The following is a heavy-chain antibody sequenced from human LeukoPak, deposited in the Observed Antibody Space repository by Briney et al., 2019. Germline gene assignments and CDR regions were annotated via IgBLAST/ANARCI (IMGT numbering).Heavy chain of an antibody. J-gene: IGHJ4*02. CDR2: INHSGST. Sequence: PFETLSLTCAVYGGSFSGYYWSWIRQPPGKGLEWIGEINHSGSTNYNPSLKSRVSISVDSSKNQFSLKVSSVTAADTAVYYCARGSDTAAGLYWGQGTLVTVSS. D-gene: IGHD6-13*01. CDR1: GGSFSGYY. CDR3: ARGSDTAAGLY. V-gene: IGHV4-34*01.